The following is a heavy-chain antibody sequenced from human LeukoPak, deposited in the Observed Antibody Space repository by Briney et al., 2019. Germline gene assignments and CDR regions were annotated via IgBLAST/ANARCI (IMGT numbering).Heavy chain of an antibody. CDR3: ARYLSSNWYYHYMDV. Sequence: GEPLKISCQGSGYSFTSYWIGWVRQMPGKGLEWMGIIYPGGSDTRYSPSFQGQVTISADKSINTAYLQWSSLKASDTAMYYCARYLSSNWYYHYMDVWGKGTTVTVSS. CDR2: IYPGGSDT. CDR1: GYSFTSYW. D-gene: IGHD6-13*01. V-gene: IGHV5-51*01. J-gene: IGHJ6*03.